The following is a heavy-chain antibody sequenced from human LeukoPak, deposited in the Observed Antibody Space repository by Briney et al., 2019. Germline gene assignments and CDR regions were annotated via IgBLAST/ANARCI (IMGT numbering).Heavy chain of an antibody. CDR3: ARVLSGSYHYFDY. Sequence: PGGSLRLSCAASGFTVSSNYMSWVRQAPGKGLEWVSAIYSGGSTYYADSVKGRFTISRDNSKKTLYLQVNSLRAEDTAVYYCARVLSGSYHYFDYWGQGSLVTVYS. CDR2: IYSGGST. D-gene: IGHD1-26*01. V-gene: IGHV3-53*01. J-gene: IGHJ4*02. CDR1: GFTVSSNY.